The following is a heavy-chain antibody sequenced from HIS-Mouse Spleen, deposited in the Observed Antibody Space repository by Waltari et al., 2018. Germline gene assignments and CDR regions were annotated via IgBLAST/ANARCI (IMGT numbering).Heavy chain of an antibody. Sequence: QVQLQQWGAGLLKPSETLSLTCAVYGGSFSGYYWSWLRQPTGKGLEWIGEINHSGSTNYNPSLKSRVTISVDTSKNQFSLKLSSVTAADTAVYYCARVNSSFDYWGQGTLVTVSS. CDR3: ARVNSSFDY. CDR2: INHSGST. CDR1: GGSFSGYY. V-gene: IGHV4-34*01. D-gene: IGHD6-13*01. J-gene: IGHJ4*02.